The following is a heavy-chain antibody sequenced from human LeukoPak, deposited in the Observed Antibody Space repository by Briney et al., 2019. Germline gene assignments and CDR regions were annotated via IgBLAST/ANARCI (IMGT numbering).Heavy chain of an antibody. CDR3: ARDGLADYFYYYYMDV. CDR1: GFTFSSYA. D-gene: IGHD6-19*01. Sequence: PGGSLRLSCAASGFTFSSYAMHWVRQAPGKGLEYVSAVSSNGGTTYYANSVKGRFIISRDNSKNTLYLQMGSLRAEDMAVYYCARDGLADYFYYYYMDVWGKGTTVTVSS. CDR2: VSSNGGTT. V-gene: IGHV3-64*01. J-gene: IGHJ6*03.